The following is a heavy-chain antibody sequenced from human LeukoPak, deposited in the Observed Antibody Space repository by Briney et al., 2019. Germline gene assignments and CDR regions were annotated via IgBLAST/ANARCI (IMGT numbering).Heavy chain of an antibody. J-gene: IGHJ3*02. V-gene: IGHV1-24*01. CDR2: FDPEDGET. CDR3: ATDVVVVPAAKPDAFDI. Sequence: ASVKVSCKVSGYTLTELSMHWVRQAPGKGLEWMGGFDPEDGETIYAQKFQGRVTMTEDTSTDTAYMELSSLRSEDTAVYYCATDVVVVPAAKPDAFDIWGQGTMVTVSS. D-gene: IGHD2-2*01. CDR1: GYTLTELS.